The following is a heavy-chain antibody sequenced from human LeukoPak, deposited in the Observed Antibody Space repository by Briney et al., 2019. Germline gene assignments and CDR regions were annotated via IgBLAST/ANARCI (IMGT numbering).Heavy chain of an antibody. CDR1: GFTFSSYG. Sequence: GGPLRLSCAASGFTFSSYGMHWVRQAPGKGLEWVAFIRYDGSNKYYADSVKGRFTISRDNSKNTLYLQMNSLRAEDTAVYYCAKDGGGVIVVVTTPVIDYWGQGTLVTVSS. CDR2: IRYDGSNK. J-gene: IGHJ4*02. V-gene: IGHV3-30*02. CDR3: AKDGGGVIVVVTTPVIDY. D-gene: IGHD3-22*01.